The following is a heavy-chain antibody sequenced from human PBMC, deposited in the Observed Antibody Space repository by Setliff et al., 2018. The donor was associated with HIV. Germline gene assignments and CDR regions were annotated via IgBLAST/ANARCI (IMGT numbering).Heavy chain of an antibody. D-gene: IGHD3-9*01. V-gene: IGHV3-7*03. CDR3: ARDPYNTVTVNFGAFDI. J-gene: IGHJ3*02. CDR1: GFTFSNSL. Sequence: PGGSLRLSCAASGFTFSNSLMTWVRQAPGKGLEWVANIKGDGSEQYYVASVKGRFTISRDNFKNSLYLQMTSLRVEDTAVYYCARDPYNTVTVNFGAFDIWGQGTMVTVSS. CDR2: IKGDGSEQ.